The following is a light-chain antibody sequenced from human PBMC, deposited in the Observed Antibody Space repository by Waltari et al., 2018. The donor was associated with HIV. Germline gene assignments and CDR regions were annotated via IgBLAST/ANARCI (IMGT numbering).Light chain of an antibody. CDR1: QRVDSTF. V-gene: IGKV3D-7*01. Sequence: EVVLTQSPATLSLSPGETATLSCRASQRVDSTFLSWYQQKPGQAPRLLIYGAATRVSGIPPRFSGRGSGTDFTLTNSSLYPEDFAVYYCQQDYNLPGTFGQGTRVE. J-gene: IGKJ1*01. CDR2: GAA. CDR3: QQDYNLPGT.